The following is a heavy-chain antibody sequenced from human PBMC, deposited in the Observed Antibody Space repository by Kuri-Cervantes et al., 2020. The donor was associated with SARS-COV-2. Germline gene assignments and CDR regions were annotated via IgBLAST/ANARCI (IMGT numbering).Heavy chain of an antibody. CDR1: GFIFSDYY. V-gene: IGHV3-11*04. J-gene: IGHJ2*01. CDR2: ISSSGSAI. CDR3: ARGYSGIYYWYFDL. Sequence: GESLKISCAASGFIFSDYYMTWIRQPPGKGLEWVSYISSSGSAINYTDSVKGRFTISRDNAKNSVYLQMNSLRAEDTAVYYCARGYSGIYYWYFDLWGRGTLVTVSS. D-gene: IGHD1-26*01.